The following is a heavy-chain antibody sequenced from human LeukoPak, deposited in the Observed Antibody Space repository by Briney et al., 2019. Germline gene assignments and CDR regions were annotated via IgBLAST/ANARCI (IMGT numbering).Heavy chain of an antibody. Sequence: SQTLSLTCAISGDSASSNSVAWNWIRQSPSRGLEWLGRTYYRSTWYNDYAVSVRGRITVNPDTSKNQFSLHLNSVTPEDTAVYYCARRLTQYDCFDPWGQGILVTVSS. CDR2: TYYRSTWYN. V-gene: IGHV6-1*01. D-gene: IGHD2-2*01. CDR1: GDSASSNSVA. CDR3: ARRLTQYDCFDP. J-gene: IGHJ5*02.